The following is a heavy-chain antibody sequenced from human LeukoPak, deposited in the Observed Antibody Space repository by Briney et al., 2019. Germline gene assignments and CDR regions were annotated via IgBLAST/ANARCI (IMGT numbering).Heavy chain of an antibody. CDR2: IYYSGST. CDR3: ARHGEGYYDSSGYSWFGP. D-gene: IGHD3-22*01. J-gene: IGHJ5*02. V-gene: IGHV4-39*01. Sequence: SETLSLTCTVSGGSISSSSYYWGWIRQPPGKGLEWIGSIYYSGSTYYNPSLKSRVTISVDTSKNQFSLKLSSVTAADTAVYYCARHGEGYYDSSGYSWFGPWGQGTLVTVSS. CDR1: GGSISSSSYY.